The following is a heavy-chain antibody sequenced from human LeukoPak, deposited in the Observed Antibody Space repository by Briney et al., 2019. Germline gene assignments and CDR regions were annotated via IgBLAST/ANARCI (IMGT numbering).Heavy chain of an antibody. CDR2: ISAYNGNT. Sequence: ASVKVSCKASGYTFTSYGISWVRQAPGQGLEWMGWISAYNGNTNYAQKFQGRVTITVDESTSTAYMELSSLRSEDTAVYYCARPLQDSSGYWLGYWGQGTLVTVSS. CDR1: GYTFTSYG. CDR3: ARPLQDSSGYWLGY. V-gene: IGHV1-18*01. D-gene: IGHD3-22*01. J-gene: IGHJ4*02.